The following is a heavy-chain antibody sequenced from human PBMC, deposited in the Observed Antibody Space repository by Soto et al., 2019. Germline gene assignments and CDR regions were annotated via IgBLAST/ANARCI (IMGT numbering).Heavy chain of an antibody. V-gene: IGHV1-46*01. CDR2: INPSGGST. Sequence: ASVKVSCKASGYTFTSYYMHWVRQAPGQGLEWMGIINPSGGSTSYAQKFQGRVTMIRDTSTSTVYMELSSLRSEDTAMYYCAKDHEYRTSSLRNYFEYWGQGTPVSVSS. D-gene: IGHD6-6*01. CDR3: AKDHEYRTSSLRNYFEY. J-gene: IGHJ4*02. CDR1: GYTFTSYY.